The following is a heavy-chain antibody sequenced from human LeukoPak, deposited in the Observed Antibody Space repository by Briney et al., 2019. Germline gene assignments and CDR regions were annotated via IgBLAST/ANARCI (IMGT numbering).Heavy chain of an antibody. V-gene: IGHV3-64*01. J-gene: IGHJ4*02. CDR3: ARWGSTSCYDY. D-gene: IGHD2-2*01. CDR1: GFTFSSYA. CDR2: VSTNGGST. Sequence: SGGSLRLSCAASGFTFSSYAMHWVRQAPGNGLEYVSAVSTNGGSTYYANSVKGRFTISRDNSKNTLYLQMGSVRAEDMAVYYCARWGSTSCYDYWGQGTLVTVSS.